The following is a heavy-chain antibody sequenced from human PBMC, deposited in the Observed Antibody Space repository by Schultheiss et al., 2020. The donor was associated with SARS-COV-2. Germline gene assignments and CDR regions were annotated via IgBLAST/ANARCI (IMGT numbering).Heavy chain of an antibody. CDR3: ARHYSGYSSGWYAFDY. Sequence: SETLSLTCAVYGGSFSGYYWSWIRQPPGKGLEWIGYIYYSGSTNYNPSLKSRVTMSVDTSKNQFSLKLSSVTAADTAVYYCARHYSGYSSGWYAFDYWGQGTLVTVSS. CDR1: GGSFSGYY. CDR2: IYYSGST. V-gene: IGHV4-59*08. D-gene: IGHD6-19*01. J-gene: IGHJ4*02.